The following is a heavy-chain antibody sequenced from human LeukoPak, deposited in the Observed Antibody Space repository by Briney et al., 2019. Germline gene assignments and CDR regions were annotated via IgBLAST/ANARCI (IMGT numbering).Heavy chain of an antibody. CDR3: AGAAIIAAAGSFDY. CDR1: GDSVSSNSAA. CDR2: TYYRSKWYN. V-gene: IGHV6-1*01. Sequence: SQTLSLTCAISGDSVSSNSAAWNWIRQSPSRGLEWLGRTYYRSKWYNDYAVSVKSRITINPDTSKDQFSLQLNSVTPEDTAVYYCAGAAIIAAAGSFDYWGQGTLVTVSS. J-gene: IGHJ4*02. D-gene: IGHD6-13*01.